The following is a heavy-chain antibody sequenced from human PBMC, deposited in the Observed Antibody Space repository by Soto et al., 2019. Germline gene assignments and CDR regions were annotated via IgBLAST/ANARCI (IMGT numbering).Heavy chain of an antibody. CDR1: GGSFSGYY. Sequence: SETLSLTCAVYGGSFSGYYWSWIRQPPGKGLEWIGEINHSGSTNYSPSLKSRVTISVDTSKNQFSLKLSSVTAADTAVYYCASGTFYPNAFDIWGQGTMVTGSS. V-gene: IGHV4-34*01. CDR3: ASGTFYPNAFDI. CDR2: INHSGST. J-gene: IGHJ3*02.